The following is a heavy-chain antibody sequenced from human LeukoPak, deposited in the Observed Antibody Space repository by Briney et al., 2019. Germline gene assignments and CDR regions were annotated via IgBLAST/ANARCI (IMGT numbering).Heavy chain of an antibody. V-gene: IGHV3-23*01. J-gene: IGHJ4*01. CDR1: GFTFSSHA. Sequence: GGSLRLSCAASGFTFSSHAMSWVRHAPGKGLEWGSVFSGDIGTTKYADSVKGRFTISRDNSKNTLYLQMNSLRAEDTALYFCARGSASGRACYEFDYWGHGTLVTVSS. CDR2: FSGDIGTT. D-gene: IGHD3-10*01. CDR3: ARGSASGRACYEFDY.